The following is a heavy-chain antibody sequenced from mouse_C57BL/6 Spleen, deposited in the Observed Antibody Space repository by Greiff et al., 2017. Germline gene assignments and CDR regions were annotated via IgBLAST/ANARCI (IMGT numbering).Heavy chain of an antibody. Sequence: EVQLQQSVAVLVRPGASVKLSCTASGFNIKNTYMHWVKQRPEQGLEWIGRIDPANGNTKYAPKIQGQANITADTSSNTAYRQLSSMTSENTAIYYCARPDSSGYVVELDYWGQGTTLTVSS. V-gene: IGHV14-3*01. J-gene: IGHJ2*01. CDR1: GFNIKNTY. CDR2: IDPANGNT. D-gene: IGHD3-2*02. CDR3: ARPDSSGYVVELDY.